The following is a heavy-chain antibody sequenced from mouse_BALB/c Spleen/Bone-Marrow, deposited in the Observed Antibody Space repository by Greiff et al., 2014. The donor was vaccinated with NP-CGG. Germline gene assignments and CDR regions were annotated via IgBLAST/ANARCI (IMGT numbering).Heavy chain of an antibody. V-gene: IGHV1-9*01. CDR3: ARKWLQAMDY. Sequence: QVQLQQSGAELMKPGASVKISCKATGYTFSSYWIEWVKQRPGHGLEWIGEILPGSGSTNYNEKFKGKATFTADTSSNTAYMKLSSLTSEDSAVYYCARKWLQAMDYWGQGTSVTVSS. CDR1: GYTFSSYW. D-gene: IGHD1-2*01. J-gene: IGHJ4*01. CDR2: ILPGSGST.